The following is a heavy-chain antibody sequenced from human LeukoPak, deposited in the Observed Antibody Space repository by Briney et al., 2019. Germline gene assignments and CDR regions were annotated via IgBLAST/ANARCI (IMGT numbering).Heavy chain of an antibody. J-gene: IGHJ4*02. CDR3: ARGYDSSGYPDY. CDR1: GGSISSGGYS. V-gene: IGHV4-30-2*01. Sequence: SQTLSLTCAVSGGSISSGGYSWSWIRQPPGKGLEWIGYIYHSGSTYYNPSLKSRVTISVDRSKNQFSLKLSSVTAADTAVYYCARGYDSSGYPDYWGQGTLVTVSS. CDR2: IYHSGST. D-gene: IGHD3-22*01.